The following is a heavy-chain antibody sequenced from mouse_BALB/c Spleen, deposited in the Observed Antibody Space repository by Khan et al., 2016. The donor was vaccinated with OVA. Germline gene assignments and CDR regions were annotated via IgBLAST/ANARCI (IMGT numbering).Heavy chain of an antibody. Sequence: QIQLVQSGPELKKPGETVKISCKASGYTFTDYVMNWVKQSPGKGLKWMGWINTYTGKTTYADDFKGRFAFSLENSASTAYLQINSLKHEDTATYFCTRFHGGYWGQGTTLTVSS. CDR1: GYTFTDYV. CDR2: INTYTGKT. J-gene: IGHJ2*01. V-gene: IGHV9-3-1*01. CDR3: TRFHGGY.